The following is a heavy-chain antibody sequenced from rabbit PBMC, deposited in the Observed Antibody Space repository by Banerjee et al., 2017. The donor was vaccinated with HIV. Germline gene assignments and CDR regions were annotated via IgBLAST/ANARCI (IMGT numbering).Heavy chain of an antibody. CDR2: IYSASSGTT. Sequence: QSLEESGGGLVQPEGSLTLTCTASGFDLSTYYYMCWVRQAPGKGLEWIACIYSASSGTTYYASWAKGRFTISKTSSTTVTLQMTSLTAADTATYFCATDNNGDTAYNWGPGTLVTVS. CDR1: GFDLSTYYY. CDR3: ATDNNGDTAYN. D-gene: IGHD2-1*01. J-gene: IGHJ6*01. V-gene: IGHV1S40*01.